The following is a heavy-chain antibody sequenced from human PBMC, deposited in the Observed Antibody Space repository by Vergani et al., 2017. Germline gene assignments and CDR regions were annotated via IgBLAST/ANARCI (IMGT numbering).Heavy chain of an antibody. Sequence: EVQLVESGGVVVQPGGSLRLSCAASGFTFDDYAMHWVRQAPGKGLEWVSLISWDGGSTYYADSVKGRFTISRDNSKNSLYLQMNSLRAEDTALYYCAKDISTREPHYDSSGYKGYYYYGMDVWGQGP. CDR3: AKDISTREPHYDSSGYKGYYYYGMDV. CDR1: GFTFDDYA. J-gene: IGHJ6*02. V-gene: IGHV3-43D*04. D-gene: IGHD3-22*01. CDR2: ISWDGGST.